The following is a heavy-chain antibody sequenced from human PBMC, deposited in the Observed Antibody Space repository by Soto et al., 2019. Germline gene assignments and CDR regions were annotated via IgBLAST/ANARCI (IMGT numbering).Heavy chain of an antibody. J-gene: IGHJ6*02. D-gene: IGHD5-12*01. CDR3: ARRYSGYDSGAYYYYGMDV. Sequence: SETLSLSCTVSGGSISSSSYYWGWIRQPTGKGREWIGSIYYSGSTYYNPSLKSRVTISVDTSKNQFSLKLSSVTAADTAVYYCARRYSGYDSGAYYYYGMDVWGQGTTVTVSS. CDR1: GGSISSSSYY. CDR2: IYYSGST. V-gene: IGHV4-39*01.